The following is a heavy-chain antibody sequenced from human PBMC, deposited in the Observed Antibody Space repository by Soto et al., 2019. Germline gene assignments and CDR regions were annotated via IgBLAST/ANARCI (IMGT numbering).Heavy chain of an antibody. Sequence: GGSLRLSCAASGFTVSSNYMSWVRQAPGKGLEWVSVIYSGGSTYYADSVKGRFTISRDKSKNTRYLQMNSLRAEDTAVYYCARASPYCGGDCDSDYWGQGTLVTVSS. J-gene: IGHJ4*02. CDR3: ARASPYCGGDCDSDY. CDR2: IYSGGST. D-gene: IGHD2-21*01. CDR1: GFTVSSNY. V-gene: IGHV3-66*01.